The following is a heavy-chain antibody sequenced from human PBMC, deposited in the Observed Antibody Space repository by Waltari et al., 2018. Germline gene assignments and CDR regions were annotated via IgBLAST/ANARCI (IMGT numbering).Heavy chain of an antibody. Sequence: QVQLQESGPGLVKPSETLSLTCTVSGGSISSYYWSWIRQPPGKGLEWIGYIYYSGSTNYNPSLKSRVTISVDTSKNQFSLKLSSVTAADTAVYYCARKEKKDEKLYWYFDLWGRGTPVTVSS. J-gene: IGHJ2*01. CDR2: IYYSGST. V-gene: IGHV4-59*01. CDR1: GGSISSYY. CDR3: ARKEKKDEKLYWYFDL.